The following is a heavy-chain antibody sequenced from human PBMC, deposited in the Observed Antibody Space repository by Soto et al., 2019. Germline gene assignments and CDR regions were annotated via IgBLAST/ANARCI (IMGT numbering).Heavy chain of an antibody. V-gene: IGHV4-59*01. J-gene: IGHJ4*02. CDR2: AYYTGST. D-gene: IGHD3-16*01. Sequence: PSETLSLTCNVSGGSISSYYWSWIRQPPGKGLEWIGYAYYTGSTRYNSSLKSRVTISIDTSKNQFSLKLSSVTAADTAVYYCARASYDYVWGSFIFPINWGQGTLVTVSS. CDR3: ARASYDYVWGSFIFPIN. CDR1: GGSISSYY.